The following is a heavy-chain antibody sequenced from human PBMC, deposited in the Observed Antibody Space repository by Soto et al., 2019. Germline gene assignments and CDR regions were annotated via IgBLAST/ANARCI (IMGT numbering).Heavy chain of an antibody. Sequence: QVQLVESGGGVVQPGRSLRLSCAASGFTFSSYGMHWVRQAPGKGLEWVAVIWYDGSNKYYADSVKGRFTISRDNSKNALYLQMNSLRAEDTAVYYCARGRYDILTGYYFDYWGQGTLVTVSS. V-gene: IGHV3-33*01. D-gene: IGHD3-9*01. CDR2: IWYDGSNK. CDR3: ARGRYDILTGYYFDY. CDR1: GFTFSSYG. J-gene: IGHJ4*02.